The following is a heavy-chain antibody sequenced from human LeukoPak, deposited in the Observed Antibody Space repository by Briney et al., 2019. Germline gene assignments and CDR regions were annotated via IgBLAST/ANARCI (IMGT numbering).Heavy chain of an antibody. D-gene: IGHD3-10*01. Sequence: SVKVSCKASGGTFSSYAISWVRQAPGQGLEWMGRIIPILGIANYAQKFQGRVTITADKSTSTAYMELSSLRSEDTAVYYCARVREYYYGSGPMGYYFDYWGQGTLVTVPS. V-gene: IGHV1-69*04. CDR3: ARVREYYYGSGPMGYYFDY. CDR1: GGTFSSYA. J-gene: IGHJ4*02. CDR2: IIPILGIA.